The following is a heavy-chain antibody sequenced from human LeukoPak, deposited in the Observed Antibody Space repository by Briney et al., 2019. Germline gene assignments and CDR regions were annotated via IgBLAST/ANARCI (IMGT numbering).Heavy chain of an antibody. CDR3: ARNQVPYYSLIEPGGGLDL. Sequence: SETLSLTCAVSDFSNSSDYYWGWIRQPPGKGLEWIGTIFHSGSTYYNPSLKSRITISVDTSRNQFSLKVTSATAADTAFYYCARNQVPYYSLIEPGGGLDLWGQGTLVAVSS. J-gene: IGHJ3*01. D-gene: IGHD3-10*01. CDR1: DFSNSSDYY. V-gene: IGHV4-38-2*01. CDR2: IFHSGST.